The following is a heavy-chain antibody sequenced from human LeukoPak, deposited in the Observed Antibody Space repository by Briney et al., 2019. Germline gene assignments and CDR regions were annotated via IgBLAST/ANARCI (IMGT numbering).Heavy chain of an antibody. V-gene: IGHV4-30-4*01. CDR2: IFYSGNT. D-gene: IGHD5-18*01. J-gene: IGHJ4*02. CDR1: GVTISSCAYY. Sequence: SETLSLTCTVSGVTISSCAYYWTWIHQPPGKGLEWIGYIFYSGNTYYNPSLKSRVTISVDTSKNQFSLKLSSVTAADTAVYYCARAMYSYGFYFDYWGQGSLVTVSS. CDR3: ARAMYSYGFYFDY.